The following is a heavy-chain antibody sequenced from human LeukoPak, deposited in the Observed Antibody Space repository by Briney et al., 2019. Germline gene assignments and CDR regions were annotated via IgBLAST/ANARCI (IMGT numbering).Heavy chain of an antibody. CDR1: GGSISSYY. V-gene: IGHV4-59*01. CDR2: LYYSGST. J-gene: IGHJ4*02. CDR3: ARAGRLGYYLDY. D-gene: IGHD3-10*01. Sequence: PSETVSLACTVSGGSISSYYWSWIRQPPGKGLEWIGYLYYSGSTNYNPSLKSQVTISVDTSKNQFSLKLTSVTAADTAVYYCARAGRLGYYLDYWGQGTLVTVSS.